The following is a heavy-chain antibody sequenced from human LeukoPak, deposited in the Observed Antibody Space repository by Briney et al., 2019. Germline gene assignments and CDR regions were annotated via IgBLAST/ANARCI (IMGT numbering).Heavy chain of an antibody. Sequence: PGGSLRLSCAVSGFTFSNYWMNWVRQAPGKGLEWVANIKEDGSQKYYVESVEGRFTVSRDNAKNSVYLQMSSLRDEDTAVYYCARGLNTSPGVDYWGQGTLVTVSS. V-gene: IGHV3-7*01. D-gene: IGHD3-16*01. CDR1: GFTFSNYW. CDR2: IKEDGSQK. CDR3: ARGLNTSPGVDY. J-gene: IGHJ4*02.